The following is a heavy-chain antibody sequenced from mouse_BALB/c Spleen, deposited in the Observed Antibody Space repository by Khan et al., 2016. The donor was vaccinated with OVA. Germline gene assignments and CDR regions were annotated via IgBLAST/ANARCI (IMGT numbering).Heavy chain of an antibody. Sequence: QIQLVQSGPELKKPGETVKISCKASGYTFTNYGMNWVKQAPGKALKWMGWINTYTGEPTYADDFKGRFAFSLETSATTAYLQINNLKNEDTATYFCARVVNSWYFDVWGAGTTVTVSS. D-gene: IGHD1-3*01. V-gene: IGHV9-3-1*01. CDR1: GYTFTNYG. CDR2: INTYTGEP. CDR3: ARVVNSWYFDV. J-gene: IGHJ1*01.